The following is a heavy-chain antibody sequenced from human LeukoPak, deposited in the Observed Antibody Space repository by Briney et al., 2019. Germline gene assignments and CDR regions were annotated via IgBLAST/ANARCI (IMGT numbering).Heavy chain of an antibody. Sequence: SETLSLTCTVSGGSISSSSYYWGWIRQPPGKGLEWIGSIYYSGSTYYNPSLKSRVTISVDTSKNQFSLKLSSVTAADTAVYYCARVDYGDYYFDYWGQGTLVTVSS. D-gene: IGHD4-17*01. CDR1: GGSISSSSYY. CDR3: ARVDYGDYYFDY. V-gene: IGHV4-39*07. J-gene: IGHJ4*02. CDR2: IYYSGST.